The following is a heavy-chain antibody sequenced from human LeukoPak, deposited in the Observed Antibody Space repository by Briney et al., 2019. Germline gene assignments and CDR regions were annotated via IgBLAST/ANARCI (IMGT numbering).Heavy chain of an antibody. D-gene: IGHD1-26*01. Sequence: PSETLSLTCTVSDGSITTDDYFWSWIRQPPGKGLEWIGYISHRGRTYSNPSLESRLTMSVDRSQNQSFLKLSSVTAADTAVYYCARGAGARGRGAFDIWGQGTMVTVSS. CDR3: ARGAGARGRGAFDI. CDR2: ISHRGRT. V-gene: IGHV4-30-2*01. CDR1: DGSITTDDYF. J-gene: IGHJ3*02.